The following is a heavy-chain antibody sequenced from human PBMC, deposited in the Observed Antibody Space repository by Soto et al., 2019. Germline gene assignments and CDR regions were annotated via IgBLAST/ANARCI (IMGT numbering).Heavy chain of an antibody. V-gene: IGHV3-33*01. CDR2: IWYDGSNK. CDR3: ARDQGGYFDY. CDR1: GFTFISYG. D-gene: IGHD3-16*01. J-gene: IGHJ4*02. Sequence: QVQLVESGGGVVQPGKSLRLSCAASGFTFISYGMHWVRQAPGKGLEWVALIWYDGSNKYYADSVKGRFTISRDNSKNTLYLQMNSLRAEDTAVYYWARDQGGYFDYWGQGTLVTVSS.